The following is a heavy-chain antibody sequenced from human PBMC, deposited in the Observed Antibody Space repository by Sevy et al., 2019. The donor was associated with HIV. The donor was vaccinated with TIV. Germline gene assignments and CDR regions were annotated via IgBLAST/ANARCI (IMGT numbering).Heavy chain of an antibody. D-gene: IGHD3-10*01. V-gene: IGHV4-59*13. Sequence: SETLSLTCTVSGGSISSYYWSWIRQPPGKGLEWIGYIYYSGSTNYNPSLKSRVTISVDTSKNQFSLKLSSVTAADTAVYYCARVDRRYSYGSGSHPGRLRLAFDPWGQGTLVTVSS. CDR2: IYYSGST. CDR3: ARVDRRYSYGSGSHPGRLRLAFDP. J-gene: IGHJ5*02. CDR1: GGSISSYY.